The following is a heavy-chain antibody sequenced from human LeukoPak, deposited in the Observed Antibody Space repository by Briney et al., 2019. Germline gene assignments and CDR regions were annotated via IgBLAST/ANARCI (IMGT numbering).Heavy chain of an antibody. J-gene: IGHJ4*02. Sequence: SETLSLTCAVYGGSFSGYYWSWIRQHPGKGLKWIGEINHSGSTNYNPSLKSRVTIPVDTSKNQFSLKLSSVTAADTAMYYCARSYCGGDCYHFDYWGQGTLVTVSS. D-gene: IGHD2-21*02. V-gene: IGHV4-34*01. CDR3: ARSYCGGDCYHFDY. CDR2: INHSGST. CDR1: GGSFSGYY.